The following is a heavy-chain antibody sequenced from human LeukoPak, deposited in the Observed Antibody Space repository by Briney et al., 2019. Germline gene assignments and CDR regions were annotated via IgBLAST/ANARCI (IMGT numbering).Heavy chain of an antibody. CDR3: ARGAVYCSSTSCSYFDY. Sequence: ASVKVSCKASGYTFTGYYMHWVRQAPGQGLEWMGWINPNSGGTNYAQKFQGRVTMTRDTSISTAYMELSRLRSDDTAVYYCARGAVYCSSTSCSYFDYWGQGTLVTVSS. D-gene: IGHD2-2*01. CDR1: GYTFTGYY. CDR2: INPNSGGT. J-gene: IGHJ4*02. V-gene: IGHV1-2*02.